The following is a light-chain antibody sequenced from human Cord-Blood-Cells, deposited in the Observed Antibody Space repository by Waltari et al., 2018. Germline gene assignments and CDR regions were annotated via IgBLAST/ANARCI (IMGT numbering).Light chain of an antibody. CDR1: QSISGY. V-gene: IGKV1-39*01. Sequence: DIQMTQSPSSLSASVGDRVTITCRASQSISGYLKWYQQKPGKAPKLLIYAASSLQSGVPSRFSCSGSGTDFTLTISRLQPEDFATYYCQQSYSTPVTFGGGTKVEIK. CDR2: AAS. J-gene: IGKJ4*01. CDR3: QQSYSTPVT.